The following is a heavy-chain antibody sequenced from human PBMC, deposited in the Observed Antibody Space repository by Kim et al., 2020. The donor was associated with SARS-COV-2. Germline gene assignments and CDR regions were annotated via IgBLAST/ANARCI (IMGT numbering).Heavy chain of an antibody. CDR3: ASQEGAAAGKTDEYFQH. V-gene: IGHV4-38-2*02. D-gene: IGHD6-13*01. J-gene: IGHJ1*01. Sequence: SETLSLTCTVSGYSISSGYYWGWIRQPPGKGLEWIGSIYHSGSTYYNPSLKSRVTISVDTSKNQFSLKLSSVTAADTAVYYCASQEGAAAGKTDEYFQHWGQGTLVTVSS. CDR2: IYHSGST. CDR1: GYSISSGYY.